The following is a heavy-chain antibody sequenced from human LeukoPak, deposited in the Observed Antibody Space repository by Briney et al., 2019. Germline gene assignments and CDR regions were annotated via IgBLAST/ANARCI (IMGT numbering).Heavy chain of an antibody. CDR1: GYSISSGYY. CDR2: IYYSGST. V-gene: IGHV4-38-2*01. Sequence: PSETLSLTCAVSGYSISSGYYWGWIRQPPGKGLEWIGSIYYSGSTYYNPSLKSRVTISVDTSKNQFSLKLSSVTAADTAVYYCARQLTYYYDSSGYYYDYWGQGTLVTVSS. CDR3: ARQLTYYYDSSGYYYDY. J-gene: IGHJ4*02. D-gene: IGHD3-22*01.